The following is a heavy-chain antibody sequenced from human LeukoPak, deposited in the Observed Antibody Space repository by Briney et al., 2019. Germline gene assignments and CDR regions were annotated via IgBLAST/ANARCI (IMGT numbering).Heavy chain of an antibody. Sequence: GGSLRLSCAASGFTFSSYAMSWVRQAPGKGLEWISAISGSGGSTYYADSVKGRFTISRDNSKNTLYLQMNSLRAEDTAVYYCAKDVRYFDWLIFDYWGQGTLVTVSS. D-gene: IGHD3-9*01. CDR3: AKDVRYFDWLIFDY. J-gene: IGHJ4*02. CDR2: ISGSGGST. CDR1: GFTFSSYA. V-gene: IGHV3-23*01.